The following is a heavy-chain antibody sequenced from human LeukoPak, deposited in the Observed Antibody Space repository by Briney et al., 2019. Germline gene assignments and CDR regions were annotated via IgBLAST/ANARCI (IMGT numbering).Heavy chain of an antibody. V-gene: IGHV3-30*18. J-gene: IGHJ4*02. CDR2: TSYDGSSI. Sequence: GGSLKLSCEASGFTFSSYGMEGGREAPGKGVGGVAVTSYDGSSIFYSNSVKGRFPLSRDHSKNPLYLQMNSLRVEDPAVYYCAKDYDPITFSSGGRAFNYWGQGTLVTVSS. D-gene: IGHD5-12*01. CDR3: AKDYDPITFSSGGRAFNY. CDR1: GFTFSSYG.